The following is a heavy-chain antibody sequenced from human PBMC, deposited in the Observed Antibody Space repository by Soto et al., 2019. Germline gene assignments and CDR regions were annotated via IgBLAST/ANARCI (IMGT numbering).Heavy chain of an antibody. J-gene: IGHJ6*02. CDR1: GYTFSGYY. CDR3: ARDRGSGWYLTYYYYGMDV. D-gene: IGHD6-19*01. Sequence: GASVKVSCKASGYTFSGYYMHCVRQSPIQWRDWMGWINPNSGGTNYAQKFQGRVTMTRDTSISTAYMELSRLRSDDTAVYYCARDRGSGWYLTYYYYGMDVWGQGTTVTVSS. V-gene: IGHV1-2*02. CDR2: INPNSGGT.